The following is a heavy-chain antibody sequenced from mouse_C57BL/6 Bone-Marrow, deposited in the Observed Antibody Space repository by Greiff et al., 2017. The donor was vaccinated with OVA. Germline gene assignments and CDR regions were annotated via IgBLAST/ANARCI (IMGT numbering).Heavy chain of an antibody. V-gene: IGHV1-81*01. J-gene: IGHJ3*01. CDR2: IYPRSGNT. Sequence: QVQLQQSGAELARPGASVKLSCKASGYTFTSYGISWVKQSTGPGLEWIGAIYPRSGNTNSPEKFTGKATLTADKSSRTAYMELRSLTSEDSAVYFCSREGWLLCSWFAYWGQGTVVTVSA. D-gene: IGHD2-3*01. CDR3: SREGWLLCSWFAY. CDR1: GYTFTSYG.